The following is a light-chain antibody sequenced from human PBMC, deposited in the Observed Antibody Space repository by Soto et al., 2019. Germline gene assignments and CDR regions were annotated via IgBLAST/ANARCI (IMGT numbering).Light chain of an antibody. J-gene: IGLJ3*02. CDR1: TGAVTSGHF. Sequence: QAVVTQEPSLTVSPGGTVTLTGGSSTGAVTSGHFAYWFQQKPGQAPRILIYATANKHSWTPARFSGSLLGGKAALTLSGAQPEDEADYYCMLTYSGPWVCGGGTKLTVL. CDR2: ATA. V-gene: IGLV7-46*01. CDR3: MLTYSGPWV.